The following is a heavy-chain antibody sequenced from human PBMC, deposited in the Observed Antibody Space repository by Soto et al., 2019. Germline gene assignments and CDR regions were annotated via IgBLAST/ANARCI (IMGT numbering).Heavy chain of an antibody. V-gene: IGHV1-2*04. CDR1: GYTFTGYY. D-gene: IGHD3-22*01. J-gene: IGHJ4*02. CDR3: ARGGYHDRSGYYHAFDE. CDR2: INPNSGGT. Sequence: ASVKVSCKASGYTFTGYYMHWVRQAPGQGLEWMGWINPNSGGTNYAQKFQGWVTMTRDTSISTAYMERRRLKSDDTDVYYCARGGYHDRSGYYHAFDESGQGTLVTVSS.